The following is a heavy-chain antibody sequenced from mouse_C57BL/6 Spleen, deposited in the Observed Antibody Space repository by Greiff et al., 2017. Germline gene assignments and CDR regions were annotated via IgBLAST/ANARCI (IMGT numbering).Heavy chain of an antibody. V-gene: IGHV1-72*01. CDR1: GYTFTSYW. CDR3: ARHWDGSIFDY. Sequence: QVQLQQPGAELVKPGASVKLSCKASGYTFTSYWMHWVKQRPGRGLEWIGRIDPNSGGTKYNEKFKSKATLTVDKPSSTAYMQLSSLTSKDSSVYSWARHWDGSIFDYWGQGTTLTVSS. J-gene: IGHJ2*01. CDR2: IDPNSGGT. D-gene: IGHD4-1*01.